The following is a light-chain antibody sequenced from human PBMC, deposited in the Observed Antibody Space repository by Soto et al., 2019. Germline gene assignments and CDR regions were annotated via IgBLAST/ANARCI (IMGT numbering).Light chain of an antibody. CDR2: DAS. V-gene: IGKV3-20*01. CDR3: QQYGSSQIT. Sequence: EIVLTQSPGTLSLSPGERATLSCRATESVVSNYLAWYQLKPGQAPRLLIYDASSRATGIPDRFSGSGSGTDFTLTISRLEPEDFGLYYCQQYGSSQITFGQGTRLEIK. CDR1: ESVVSNY. J-gene: IGKJ5*01.